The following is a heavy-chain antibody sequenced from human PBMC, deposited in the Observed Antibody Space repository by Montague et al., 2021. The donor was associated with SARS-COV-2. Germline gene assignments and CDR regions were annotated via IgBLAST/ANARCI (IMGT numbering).Heavy chain of an antibody. J-gene: IGHJ6*03. D-gene: IGHD6-6*01. CDR1: GASISSSSYY. CDR3: ARVPYSSSSELHYYYMDV. V-gene: IGHV4-39*07. CDR2: IDYSGST. Sequence: SETLSLTCTVSGASISSSSYYWGWIRQPPGKGLEWIGSIDYSGSTNYNLSLKSRVTMSVDTSKNQFSLKLSSVTAADTAVYYCARVPYSSSSELHYYYMDVWGKGTTVTVSS.